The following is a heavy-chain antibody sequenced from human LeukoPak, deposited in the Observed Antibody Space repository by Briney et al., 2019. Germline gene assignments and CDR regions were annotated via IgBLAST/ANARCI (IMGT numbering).Heavy chain of an antibody. CDR3: SRNGLVDFDY. J-gene: IGHJ4*02. CDR1: GFAFDEFA. V-gene: IGHV3-49*04. CDR2: IRRRAYGGAA. Sequence: PGQSLRLCCTTSGFAFDEFAMSWVRQPAGKGLEWVGFIRRRAYGGAAEYDASVKGRFIISRDDSKGITYLQMNSLKTEDTAVYYCSRNGLVDFDYWGEGSRVIVSP.